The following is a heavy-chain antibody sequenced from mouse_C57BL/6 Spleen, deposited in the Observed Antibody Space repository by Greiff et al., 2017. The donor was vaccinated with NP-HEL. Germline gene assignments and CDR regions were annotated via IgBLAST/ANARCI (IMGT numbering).Heavy chain of an antibody. D-gene: IGHD2-2*01. V-gene: IGHV5-16*01. CDR3: ARDQGYDGGSYAMDY. Sequence: EVQVVESEGGLVQPGRSMKLSCTASGFTFSDYYMAWVRQVPEKGLEWVANINYDGSSTYYLDSLKSRFIISRDNAKNILYLQMSSLKSEDTATYYCARDQGYDGGSYAMDYWGQGTSVTVSS. CDR1: GFTFSDYY. J-gene: IGHJ4*01. CDR2: INYDGSST.